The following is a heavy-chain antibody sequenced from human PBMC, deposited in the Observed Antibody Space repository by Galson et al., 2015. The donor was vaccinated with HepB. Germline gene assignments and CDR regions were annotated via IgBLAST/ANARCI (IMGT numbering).Heavy chain of an antibody. CDR3: ARRPYGSGGSTYYFDY. Sequence: SVKVSCKASGGTFSSYAISWVRQAPGQGLEWMGGIIPIFGTANYAQKFQGRVTITADESTGTAYMELSSLRSEDTAVYYCARRPYGSGGSTYYFDYWGQGTLVTVSS. D-gene: IGHD3-10*01. V-gene: IGHV1-69*13. CDR1: GGTFSSYA. J-gene: IGHJ4*02. CDR2: IIPIFGTA.